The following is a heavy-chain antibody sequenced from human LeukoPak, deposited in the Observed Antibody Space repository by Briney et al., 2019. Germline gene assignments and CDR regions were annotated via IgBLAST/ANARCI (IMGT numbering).Heavy chain of an antibody. V-gene: IGHV6-1*01. CDR3: AKSVVEGFGELFEAPPMVRFDL. CDR2: TYYRSKWYN. D-gene: IGHD3-10*01. J-gene: IGHJ5*02. CDR1: GDSVSSNSAA. Sequence: ASQTLSLTCAISGDSVSSNSAAWNWITQSPSRGLEWLGRTYYRSKWYNDYAVSVKSRITINPDTSRNQFSLQLNSVTPEDTAVYYCAKSVVEGFGELFEAPPMVRFDLWGQGTLVTVSS.